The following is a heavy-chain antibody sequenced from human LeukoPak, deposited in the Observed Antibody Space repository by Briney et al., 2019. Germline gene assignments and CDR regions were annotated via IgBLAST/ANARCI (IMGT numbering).Heavy chain of an antibody. CDR1: GYTFTDYY. D-gene: IGHD2-2*01. J-gene: IGHJ4*02. Sequence: ASVKVSCKASGYTFTDYYMHWVRQAPGQGFEWMGWINPNDDDTNYPQKFQGRVTMTRDTSISTAHMEVSRLRSDDTAVYYCARANFLYCSSTTCLFDYWGQGTLVTVSS. CDR2: INPNDDDT. V-gene: IGHV1-2*02. CDR3: ARANFLYCSSTTCLFDY.